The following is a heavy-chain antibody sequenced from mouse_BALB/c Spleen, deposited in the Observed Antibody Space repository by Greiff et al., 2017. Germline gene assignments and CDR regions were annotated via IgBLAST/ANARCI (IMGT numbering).Heavy chain of an antibody. Sequence: VQLQQSGAELVRSGASVKLSCTASGFNIKDYYMHWVKQRPEQGLEWIGWIDPENGDTEYAPKFQGKATMTADTSSNTAYLQLSSLTSEDTAVYYCNAGTRLGFAYWGQGTLVTVSA. V-gene: IGHV14-4*02. J-gene: IGHJ3*01. D-gene: IGHD1-2*01. CDR3: NAGTRLGFAY. CDR2: IDPENGDT. CDR1: GFNIKDYY.